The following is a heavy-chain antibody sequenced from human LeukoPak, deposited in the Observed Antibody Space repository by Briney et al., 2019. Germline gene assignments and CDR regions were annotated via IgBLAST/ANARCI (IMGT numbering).Heavy chain of an antibody. V-gene: IGHV1-2*04. D-gene: IGHD3-9*01. CDR2: INPNSGGT. J-gene: IGHJ6*02. Sequence: ASVKVSCKASGYTFTGYYMHWVRQAPGQGLEWMGWINPNSGGTNYAQKFQGWVTMTRDTSISTAYMELSRLRSDDTAVYYCARGDILTGRRNYYYGMDVWGQGTTVTVS. CDR3: ARGDILTGRRNYYYGMDV. CDR1: GYTFTGYY.